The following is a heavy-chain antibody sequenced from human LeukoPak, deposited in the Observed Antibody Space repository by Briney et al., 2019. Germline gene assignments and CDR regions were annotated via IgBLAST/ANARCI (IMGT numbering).Heavy chain of an antibody. D-gene: IGHD6-13*01. CDR2: LTGSGRDT. CDR3: AKIAATDPIDF. Sequence: GGPLRLSCAASGFTLNIYAMNWVRQAPGKGLDWVSSLTGSGRDTYYTDSVKGRFTISRDNSKNTLYLQMNSLRPDDTAVYYCAKIAATDPIDFWGQGTLVTVSP. V-gene: IGHV3-23*01. J-gene: IGHJ4*02. CDR1: GFTLNIYA.